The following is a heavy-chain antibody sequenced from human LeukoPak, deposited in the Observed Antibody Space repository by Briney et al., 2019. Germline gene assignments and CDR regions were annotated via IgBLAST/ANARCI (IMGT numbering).Heavy chain of an antibody. Sequence: ASVKVSCKASGYTFTSYDINWVRQATGQGLEWMGWMNPNSGNTGYAQKFQGRVTMTRNTSTSTVYMELSSLRSEDTAVYYCARGGITMVRGAPSEFDPWGQGTLVTVSS. D-gene: IGHD3-10*01. J-gene: IGHJ5*02. CDR2: MNPNSGNT. V-gene: IGHV1-8*01. CDR3: ARGGITMVRGAPSEFDP. CDR1: GYTFTSYD.